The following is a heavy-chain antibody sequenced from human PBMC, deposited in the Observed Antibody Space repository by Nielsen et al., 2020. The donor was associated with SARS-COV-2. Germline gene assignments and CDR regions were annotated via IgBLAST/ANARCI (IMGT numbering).Heavy chain of an antibody. CDR3: ARDRGAGYNSGVDS. CDR2: INTNTGNP. V-gene: IGHV7-4-1*02. D-gene: IGHD5-24*01. J-gene: IGHJ4*02. Sequence: ASAKVSCKASGYTFNIYAINCVRQAPGQGLVWMGWINTNTGNPTYAQGFTGRFVFSLDTSVSTAYLQISSLKAEDTAVYYCARDRGAGYNSGVDSWGQGTLVTVSS. CDR1: GYTFNIYA.